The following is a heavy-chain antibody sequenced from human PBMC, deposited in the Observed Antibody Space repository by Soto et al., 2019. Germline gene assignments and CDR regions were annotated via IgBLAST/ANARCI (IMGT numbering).Heavy chain of an antibody. D-gene: IGHD6-6*01. Sequence: QVQLVQSGAEVKKPGASVKVSCKASGYTFTSYGISWVRQAPGQGLEWMGWISAYNGNTNYAQKLQGRVTMTTDTSTSTAYMELRSLRSDDTAVYYCARDSPSSYSRSPSAHYYGMDVWGQGTTVTVSS. CDR2: ISAYNGNT. V-gene: IGHV1-18*01. CDR3: ARDSPSSYSRSPSAHYYGMDV. J-gene: IGHJ6*02. CDR1: GYTFTSYG.